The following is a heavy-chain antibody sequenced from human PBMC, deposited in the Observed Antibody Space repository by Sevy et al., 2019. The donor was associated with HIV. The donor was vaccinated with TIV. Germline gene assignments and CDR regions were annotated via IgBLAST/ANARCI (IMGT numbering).Heavy chain of an antibody. J-gene: IGHJ4*02. CDR3: AQETFGRFDS. CDR1: GFSFSAYW. V-gene: IGHV3-7*01. CDR2: IKPDGSDK. D-gene: IGHD1-26*01. Sequence: GGSLRLSCAASGFSFSAYWMNWVRQAPGKGLEWVANIKPDGSDKHYVDSAEGRFTISRDNAKNSLYRQMSSLGVEDTAMYYCAQETFGRFDSWGQGTLVTVSS.